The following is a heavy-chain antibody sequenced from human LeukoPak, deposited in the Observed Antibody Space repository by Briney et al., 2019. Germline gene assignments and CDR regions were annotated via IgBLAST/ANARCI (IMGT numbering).Heavy chain of an antibody. D-gene: IGHD3-9*01. CDR2: IDYSGNT. V-gene: IGHV4-39*07. CDR3: ARDKGHFDVDY. CDR1: GGSISSSGYY. Sequence: PSETLSLTCTVSGGSISSSGYYWGWIRQPPGKGLEWIGSIDYSGNTYYIPSLKSRLTISPDTSKNQYSLQLSSVTAADTAMYYCARDKGHFDVDYWGQGIPVTVSS. J-gene: IGHJ4*02.